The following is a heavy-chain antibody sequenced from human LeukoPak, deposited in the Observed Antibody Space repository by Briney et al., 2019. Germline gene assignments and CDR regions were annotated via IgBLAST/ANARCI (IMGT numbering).Heavy chain of an antibody. J-gene: IGHJ4*02. CDR1: GGSISSYY. V-gene: IGHV4-59*08. D-gene: IGHD5-12*01. CDR3: ARTQGATIFDY. Sequence: SETLSLTCTVSGGSISSYYWSWIRQPPGKGLEWIGYIYYSGSTNYNPSLKSRVTISVDTSKNQFSLKLSSVTAADTAVYYCARTQGATIFDYWGQGTLATVSS. CDR2: IYYSGST.